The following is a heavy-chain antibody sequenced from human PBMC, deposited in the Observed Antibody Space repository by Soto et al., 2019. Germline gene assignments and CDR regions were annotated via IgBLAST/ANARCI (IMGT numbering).Heavy chain of an antibody. V-gene: IGHV3-30*18. CDR2: MSHDGNA. D-gene: IGHD6-19*01. Sequence: QVQLVESGGGVVQPGKSLRLSCAAAGFIFRSYGVHWVRQAPGKGLEWVAVMSHDGNAYYADAVNGRFTISRDNAKNTVYLQMNSLRAEDTAVYYCAKQGIEVAGTDYFDYWGQGALVTVAS. CDR1: GFIFRSYG. J-gene: IGHJ4*02. CDR3: AKQGIEVAGTDYFDY.